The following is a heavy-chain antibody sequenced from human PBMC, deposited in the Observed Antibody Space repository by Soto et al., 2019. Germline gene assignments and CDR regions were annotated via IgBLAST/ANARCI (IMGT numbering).Heavy chain of an antibody. CDR2: IYYSGST. V-gene: IGHV4-59*01. CDR3: ARVLFGSNCWFDP. J-gene: IGHJ5*02. CDR1: GGSISSYY. D-gene: IGHD3-16*01. Sequence: SETLSLTCTVSGGSISSYYWSWIRQPPGKGLEWIGYIYYSGSTNYNPSLKSRVTISVDTSKNQFSLKLSSVTAADTAVYYCARVLFGSNCWFDPWGQGTLVTVS.